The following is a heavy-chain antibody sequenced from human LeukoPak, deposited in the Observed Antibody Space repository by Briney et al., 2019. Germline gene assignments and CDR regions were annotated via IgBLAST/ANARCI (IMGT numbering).Heavy chain of an antibody. J-gene: IGHJ5*02. V-gene: IGHV4-39*01. CDR2: IYYRGST. CDR3: AGRSGSYSA. Sequence: PSETLSLTCTVSAGSISSSSHYWDWIRQPPGKGLEWIGSIYYRGSTYYNPSLQSRVTTYVDTSKNQFPLRLSSVTAADTAVYYCAGRSGSYSAWGQGALVTVSS. CDR1: AGSISSSSHY. D-gene: IGHD1-26*01.